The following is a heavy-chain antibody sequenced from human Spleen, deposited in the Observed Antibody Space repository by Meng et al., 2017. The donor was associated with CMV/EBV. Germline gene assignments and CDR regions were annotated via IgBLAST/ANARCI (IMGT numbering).Heavy chain of an antibody. D-gene: IGHD3-10*01. J-gene: IGHJ4*02. CDR2: INHIGDT. CDR3: ASLHYYGSGPRFNY. CDR1: GGSFSGYY. V-gene: IGHV4-34*01. Sequence: GSLRLSCAVYGGSFSGYYWSWIRQPPGKGLEWIGEINHIGDTYYNPSLKSRVTISVDTSKNQFSLKLSSVTATDTAVYYCASLHYYGSGPRFNYWGQGALVTVSS.